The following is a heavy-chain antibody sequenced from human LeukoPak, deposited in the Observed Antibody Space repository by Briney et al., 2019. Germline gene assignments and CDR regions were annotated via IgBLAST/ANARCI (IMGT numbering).Heavy chain of an antibody. CDR1: GFTFSNAW. V-gene: IGHV3-15*01. CDR2: IKSKTDGGTT. Sequence: KPGGSLRLSCAASGFTFSNAWMSWVRQAPGKGLEWVGRIKSKTDGGTTDYAAPVKGRFTISRDDSKNTLYLQMNSLKTEDTAVYYCTTERRSGWWELPMRAYYFDYWGQGTLVTVSS. J-gene: IGHJ4*02. D-gene: IGHD1-26*01. CDR3: TTERRSGWWELPMRAYYFDY.